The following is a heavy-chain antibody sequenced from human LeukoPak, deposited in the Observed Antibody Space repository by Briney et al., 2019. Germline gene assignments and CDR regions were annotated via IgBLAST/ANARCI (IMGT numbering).Heavy chain of an antibody. CDR3: ARERADQDYYGSGTFDY. J-gene: IGHJ4*02. Sequence: ASVKVSCKASGYTFTSYYMHWVRQAPGQGLEWMGGIIPIFGTANYAQKFQGRVTITTDESTSTAYMELSSLRSEDTAVYYCARERADQDYYGSGTFDYWGQGTLVTVSS. V-gene: IGHV1-69*05. CDR1: GYTFTSYY. CDR2: IIPIFGTA. D-gene: IGHD3-10*01.